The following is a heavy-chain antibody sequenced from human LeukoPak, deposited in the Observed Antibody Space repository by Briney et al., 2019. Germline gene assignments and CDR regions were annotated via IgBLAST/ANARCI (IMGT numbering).Heavy chain of an antibody. CDR1: GVSINISY. CDR2: IYYGGSI. Sequence: SETLSLTCTVSGVSINISYWSWIRQPPGKGLEWIGFIYYGGSINYNPSLKSRVTISVDTSKNQFSLKLSSVTAADTAVYYCAVGYSSSGFDYWGQGTLVTVSS. CDR3: AVGYSSSGFDY. V-gene: IGHV4-59*01. D-gene: IGHD6-6*01. J-gene: IGHJ4*02.